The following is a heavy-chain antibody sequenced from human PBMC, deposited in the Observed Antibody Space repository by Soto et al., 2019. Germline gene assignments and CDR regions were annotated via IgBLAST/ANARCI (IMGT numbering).Heavy chain of an antibody. CDR3: AKRPVAAAAFDY. CDR1: GFTFSSYA. J-gene: IGHJ4*02. V-gene: IGHV3-23*01. D-gene: IGHD6-13*01. CDR2: IGGNGGST. Sequence: GGSLRLSCAASGFTFSSYAMSWVRQAPGKGLEWVSAIGGNGGSTYYADSVKGRFTISRDNSKNTLYLQMNSLRAEDKSVYYCAKRPVAAAAFDYWGQGTLVTVSS.